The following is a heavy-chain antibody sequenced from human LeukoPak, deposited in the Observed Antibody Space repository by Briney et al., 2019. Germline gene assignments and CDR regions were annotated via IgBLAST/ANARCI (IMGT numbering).Heavy chain of an antibody. CDR2: IYYSGST. J-gene: IGHJ4*02. CDR3: ARLNLPGSSSVDY. V-gene: IGHV4-59*08. D-gene: IGHD6-13*01. CDR1: GGSIRIHY. Sequence: PSETLSLTCTVSGGSIRIHYWNWIRQPPGKGLEWIGHIYYSGSTNYNPSPKSRVTISADTSKNQFSLKLSSVTAADTAVYYCARLNLPGSSSVDYWGQGTLVTVSS.